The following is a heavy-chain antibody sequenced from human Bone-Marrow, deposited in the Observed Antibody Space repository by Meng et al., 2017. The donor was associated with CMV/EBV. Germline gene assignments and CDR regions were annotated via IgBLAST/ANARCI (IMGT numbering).Heavy chain of an antibody. Sequence: SETLSLTCAVYGGSFSGYYWSWIRQPPGKGLEWIGEINHSGSTNYNPSLKSRVTISVDTSKNQFSLKLSSVTAADTAVYYCARDGSLRFLEWLFYDYYYGMDVWGRGTTVTVSS. V-gene: IGHV4-34*01. CDR1: GGSFSGYY. CDR3: ARDGSLRFLEWLFYDYYYGMDV. CDR2: INHSGST. J-gene: IGHJ6*02. D-gene: IGHD3-3*01.